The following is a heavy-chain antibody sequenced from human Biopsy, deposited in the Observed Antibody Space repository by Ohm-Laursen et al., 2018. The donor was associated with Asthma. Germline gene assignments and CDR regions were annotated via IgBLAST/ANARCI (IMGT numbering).Heavy chain of an antibody. J-gene: IGHJ6*02. D-gene: IGHD3-10*01. V-gene: IGHV1-18*01. Sequence: ASVKVSCKTSGYTFNSAGITWVRQAPGQGLEWMGLISVYNGNTKVAQKLQDRVTMITDTSTSTAYMELRSLRSDDTAVYFCARAVDYSHYYGIDVWGQGTTVTAS. CDR1: GYTFNSAG. CDR3: ARAVDYSHYYGIDV. CDR2: ISVYNGNT.